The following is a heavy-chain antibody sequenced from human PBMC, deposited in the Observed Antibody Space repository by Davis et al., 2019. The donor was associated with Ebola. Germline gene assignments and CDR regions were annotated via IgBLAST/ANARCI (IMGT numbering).Heavy chain of an antibody. CDR1: GYSFTSYW. D-gene: IGHD3-10*01. CDR2: IDPSDSYT. CDR3: ARLVWFREENYYYGMDV. V-gene: IGHV5-10-1*04. J-gene: IGHJ6*02. Sequence: GESLKISCKGSGYSFTSYWIGWVRQMPGKGLEWMGRIDPSDSYTNYSPSFQGQVTISADKSISTAYLQWSSLKASDTAMYYCARLVWFREENYYYGMDVWGQGTTVTVSS.